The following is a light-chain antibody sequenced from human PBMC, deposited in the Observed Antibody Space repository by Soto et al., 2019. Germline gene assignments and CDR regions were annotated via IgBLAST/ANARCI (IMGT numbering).Light chain of an antibody. CDR3: SSYTSNSTPYV. J-gene: IGLJ1*01. CDR1: SSDVGGYNY. CDR2: EVS. V-gene: IGLV2-14*01. Sequence: QSVLTQPASVSGSPGQSITISCTGTSSDVGGYNYVSWYQQHPGKAPKLMISEVSNRPSGVSNRFSGSKSGNTASLTISGLQAEDEADYYCSSYTSNSTPYVCGTGTKLTVL.